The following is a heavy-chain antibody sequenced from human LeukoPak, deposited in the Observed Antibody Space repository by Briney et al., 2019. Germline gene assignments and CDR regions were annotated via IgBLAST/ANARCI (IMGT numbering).Heavy chain of an antibody. Sequence: SETLSLTCSVSGGSISSYYWSWIRQPPGRGLEWIGYIYNSGSTNYNPSLKSRVTISLDTSKNQFSLKLSSVTAADTAVYYCARGVVAAAGRTFDFWDQGTLVTVSS. D-gene: IGHD6-13*01. CDR1: GGSISSYY. CDR2: IYNSGST. J-gene: IGHJ4*02. V-gene: IGHV4-59*01. CDR3: ARGVVAAAGRTFDF.